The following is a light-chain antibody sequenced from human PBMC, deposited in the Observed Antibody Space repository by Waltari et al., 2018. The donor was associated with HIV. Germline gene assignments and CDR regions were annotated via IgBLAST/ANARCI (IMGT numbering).Light chain of an antibody. V-gene: IGKV3-20*01. Sequence: EVVLTQSHGTLSLSPEERATLSCRASQSVSSSFLAWYQQKPGQAPRLLIYGASNRATGIPDRFSGSGSGTDFTLTINRLEPEDFAVYYCQQYDTSLGSFGQGTKLEIK. CDR2: GAS. CDR3: QQYDTSLGS. CDR1: QSVSSSF. J-gene: IGKJ2*03.